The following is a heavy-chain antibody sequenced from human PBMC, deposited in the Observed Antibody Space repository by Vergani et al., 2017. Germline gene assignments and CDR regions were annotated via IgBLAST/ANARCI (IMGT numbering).Heavy chain of an antibody. CDR3: AAQYCGGDCLGRPVDY. CDR1: GYTFTSYD. Sequence: QVQLVQSGAEVKKPGASVKVSCKASGYTFTSYDINWVRQATGQGLEWMGWMNPNSGNTGYAQKFQGRVTMTRNTSISTAYMELSSLRSEDTAVYYCAAQYCGGDCLGRPVDYWGQGTLVTVSS. CDR2: MNPNSGNT. V-gene: IGHV1-8*01. J-gene: IGHJ4*02. D-gene: IGHD2-21*02.